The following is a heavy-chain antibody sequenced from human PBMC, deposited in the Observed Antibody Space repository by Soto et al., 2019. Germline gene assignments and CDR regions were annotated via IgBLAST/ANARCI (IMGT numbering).Heavy chain of an antibody. CDR3: ARVPGYSIGDL. J-gene: IGHJ2*01. CDR1: GGSISSGGYS. V-gene: IGHV4-30-2*03. Sequence: SETLSLTCAVSGGSISSGGYSWCWIRQPPGKGMEWIGYIYHSGSTYYNPSLKSRVTITRDTSASTGYMELSSLRSEDTAVYYCARVPGYSIGDLWGRGTLVTVSS. CDR2: IYHSGST. D-gene: IGHD2-21*01.